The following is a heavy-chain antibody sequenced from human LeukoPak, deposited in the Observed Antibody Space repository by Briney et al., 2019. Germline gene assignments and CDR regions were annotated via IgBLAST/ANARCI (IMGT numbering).Heavy chain of an antibody. CDR1: GFTFSDYW. J-gene: IGHJ4*02. V-gene: IGHV3-7*01. Sequence: GGSLRLSCAASGFTFSDYWMHWVRQAPGKGLEWVANIKQDGSAKYYVDSVRGRFTISRDNTMNSLYLQMSSLRAEDTAVYYCATDRGWRTSGYYLYYFEYWGQGTLVTFSS. CDR2: IKQDGSAK. D-gene: IGHD3-3*01. CDR3: ATDRGWRTSGYYLYYFEY.